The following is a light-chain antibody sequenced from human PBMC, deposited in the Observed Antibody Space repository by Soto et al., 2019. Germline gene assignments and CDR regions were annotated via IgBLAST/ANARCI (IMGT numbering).Light chain of an antibody. CDR2: DVS. V-gene: IGLV2-14*01. J-gene: IGLJ2*01. CDR3: SSYTSSSTLVV. CDR1: SSDVGGYNY. Sequence: QSVLTQPASVSGSPGQSITISCTGTSSDVGGYNYVSWYQQHPGKAPKLMIYDVSNRPSGVSYRFSGSKSGNTASLTISGLQAEDEAEYYCSSYTSSSTLVVFGGGTKLTVL.